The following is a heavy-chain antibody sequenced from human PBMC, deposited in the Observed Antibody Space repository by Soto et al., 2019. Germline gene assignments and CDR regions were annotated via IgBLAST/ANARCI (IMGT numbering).Heavy chain of an antibody. V-gene: IGHV3-30-3*01. CDR2: ISYDGSNK. D-gene: IGHD3-3*01. CDR1: GFTFSSYA. CDR3: ARPTRYYDFWSGAPTAVGHYYGMDV. Sequence: QVQLVESGGGVVQPGRSLRLSCAASGFTFSSYAMHWVRQAPGKGLEGVAVISYDGSNKYYADSVKGRFTISRDNSKNTLYLQMNSLRAEDTAVYYCARPTRYYDFWSGAPTAVGHYYGMDVWGQGTTVTVSS. J-gene: IGHJ6*02.